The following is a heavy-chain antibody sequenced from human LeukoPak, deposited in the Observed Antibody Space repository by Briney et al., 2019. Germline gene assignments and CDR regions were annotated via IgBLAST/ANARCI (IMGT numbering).Heavy chain of an antibody. CDR2: IYHSGST. CDR1: GGSISSGGYS. D-gene: IGHD2-8*01. Sequence: TLSLTCAVSGGSISSGGYSWSWIRQPPGKGLEWIGYIYHSGSTYYNPSLKSRVTISVDRSKNQFSLKLSSVTAADTAVYYCARFNDRTNGVWFDPWGQGTLVTVSS. J-gene: IGHJ5*02. CDR3: ARFNDRTNGVWFDP. V-gene: IGHV4-30-2*01.